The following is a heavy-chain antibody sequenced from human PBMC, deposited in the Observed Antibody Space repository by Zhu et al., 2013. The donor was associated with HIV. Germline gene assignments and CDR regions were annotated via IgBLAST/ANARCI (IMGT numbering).Heavy chain of an antibody. CDR1: GYTFTSYY. V-gene: IGHV1-46*01. Sequence: QVQLVQSGAAVKKPGASVKVSCKASGYTFTSYYIHWVRQAPGQGLEWMGLLNPRDGGTIYAQNFQGRVTITADESTSTAYMELSSLRSEDTAVYYCARVEGYSYGYNFDYWGQGTLVTVSS. D-gene: IGHD5-18*01. CDR3: ARVEGYSYGYNFDY. J-gene: IGHJ4*02. CDR2: LNPRDGGT.